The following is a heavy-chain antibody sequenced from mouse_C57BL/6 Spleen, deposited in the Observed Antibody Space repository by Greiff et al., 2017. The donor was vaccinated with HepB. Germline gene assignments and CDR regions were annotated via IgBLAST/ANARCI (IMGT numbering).Heavy chain of an antibody. J-gene: IGHJ3*01. CDR3: ARPHYDYDVWFAY. D-gene: IGHD2-4*01. CDR1: GFTFSDYG. CDR2: ISSGSSTI. V-gene: IGHV5-17*01. Sequence: EVQVVESGGGLVKPGGSLKLSCAASGFTFSDYGMHWVRQAPEKGLEWVAYISSGSSTIYYADTVKGRFTISRDNAKNTLFLQMTSLRSEDTAMYYCARPHYDYDVWFAYWGQGTLVTVSA.